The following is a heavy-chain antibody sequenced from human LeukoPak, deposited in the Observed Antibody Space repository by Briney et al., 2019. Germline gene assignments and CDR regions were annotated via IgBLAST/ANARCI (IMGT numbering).Heavy chain of an antibody. CDR3: ARVRGGKYDYIWGSYRYLYYFDY. Sequence: SETLSLTCTVSGDSISSSSYYWRWIRQPPGKGLVGIECNCSSGSTYYNPSLKSRVTISVDTSKNQFSLILTSVTAADTAVYYCARVRGGKYDYIWGSYRYLYYFDYWGQGTLVTVSS. D-gene: IGHD3-16*02. V-gene: IGHV4-39*01. J-gene: IGHJ4*02. CDR2: NCSSGST. CDR1: GDSISSSSYY.